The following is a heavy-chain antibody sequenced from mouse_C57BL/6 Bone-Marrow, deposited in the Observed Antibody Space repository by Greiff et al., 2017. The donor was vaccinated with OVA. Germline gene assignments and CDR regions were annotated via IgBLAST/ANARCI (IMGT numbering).Heavy chain of an antibody. Sequence: QVQLQQPGAELVRPGTSVKLSCKASGYTFTSYWMHWVKQRPGQGLEWIGVIDPSDSYTNYNQKFKGKATLTVDTSSSTAYMQLSSLTSEDSAVYYCARRGLRGGAWFAYWGQGTLVTVSA. J-gene: IGHJ3*01. V-gene: IGHV1-59*01. CDR3: ARRGLRGGAWFAY. D-gene: IGHD2-4*01. CDR2: IDPSDSYT. CDR1: GYTFTSYW.